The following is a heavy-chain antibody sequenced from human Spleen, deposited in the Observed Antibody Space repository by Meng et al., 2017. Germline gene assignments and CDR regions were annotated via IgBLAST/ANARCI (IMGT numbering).Heavy chain of an antibody. CDR1: GFSFSDTY. D-gene: IGHD2-21*02. CDR3: ARAQCGGDCYWLGNWFDP. V-gene: IGHV3-11*01. J-gene: IGHJ5*01. Sequence: GESLKISCEASGFSFSDTYMTWIRQAPGRGLEWISHISHDSSTIYYADSVKGRFTVSRDNAKSSLYLQMNGLRVGDTAIYYCARAQCGGDCYWLGNWFDPWGQGNLVNGAS. CDR2: ISHDSSTI.